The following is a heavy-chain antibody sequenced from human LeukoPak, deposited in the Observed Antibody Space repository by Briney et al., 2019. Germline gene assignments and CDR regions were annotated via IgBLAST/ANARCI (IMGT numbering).Heavy chain of an antibody. CDR2: ISGSGGST. Sequence: GGSLRLSCEVSGFTFSSYAMSWVRQAPGKGLEWVSAISGSGGSTYYADSVKGRFTISRDNSKNTLYLQMNSLRAEDTAVYYCAKDRDYYFDYWGQGTLVTVSS. V-gene: IGHV3-23*01. CDR3: AKDRDYYFDY. J-gene: IGHJ4*02. CDR1: GFTFSSYA. D-gene: IGHD2-21*02.